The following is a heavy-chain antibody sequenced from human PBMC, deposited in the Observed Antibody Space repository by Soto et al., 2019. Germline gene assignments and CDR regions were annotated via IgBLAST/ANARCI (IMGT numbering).Heavy chain of an antibody. CDR1: GGSISSYY. CDR2: IYYSGFT. CDR3: ARAGGLGAVAVDY. D-gene: IGHD6-19*01. J-gene: IGHJ4*02. Sequence: SETLSLTCSVSGGSISSYYWSWIRQPPGKGLEWIGYIYYSGFTYYNPSLKSRVTISVDRSKNQFSLKLSSVTAADTAVYYCARAGGLGAVAVDYWGQGTLVTVSS. V-gene: IGHV4-59*12.